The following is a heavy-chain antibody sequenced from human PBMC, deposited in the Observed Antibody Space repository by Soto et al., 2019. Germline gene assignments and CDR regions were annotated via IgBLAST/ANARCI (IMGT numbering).Heavy chain of an antibody. J-gene: IGHJ4*02. V-gene: IGHV1-18*01. CDR2: ISVYNGNT. CDR3: AIAGQYYDSSGYVN. CDR1: GYSFATSG. D-gene: IGHD3-22*01. Sequence: QVKLVQSGTEVKKPGASLKVSCKASGYSFATSGISWVRQAPGQGLEWMGWISVYNGNTNYDQKLHDRVTMTTDTSTTTAYLELRSLRTDDTAVYYCAIAGQYYDSSGYVNWGQGTLVTVSS.